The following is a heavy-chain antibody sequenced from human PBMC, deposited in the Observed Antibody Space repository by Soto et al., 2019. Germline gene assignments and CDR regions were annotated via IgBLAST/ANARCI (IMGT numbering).Heavy chain of an antibody. Sequence: QVQLQESGPGLVKPSETLSLTCTVSGGSISSYYWSWIRQPPGKGLEWIGYIYYSGSTNYNPSLKSRVTISVDTSKNQYSPKLSSVPAADTAVYSCASAKPGYYDFWSGYYFGNAFDIWGQGTMVTVSS. J-gene: IGHJ3*02. CDR1: GGSISSYY. V-gene: IGHV4-59*01. CDR3: ASAKPGYYDFWSGYYFGNAFDI. CDR2: IYYSGST. D-gene: IGHD3-3*01.